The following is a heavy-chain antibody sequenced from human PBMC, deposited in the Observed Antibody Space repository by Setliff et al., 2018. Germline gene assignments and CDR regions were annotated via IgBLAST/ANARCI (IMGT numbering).Heavy chain of an antibody. CDR2: ISAYNGNT. CDR1: GYTFTSYG. Sequence: ASVKVSCKASGYTFTSYGISWVRQAPGQGLEWMGWISAYNGNTNYAQKFQGWVTMTRDTSISTAYMELSRLRSDDTAVYYCAILTSFDYWGQGTLVTVSS. J-gene: IGHJ4*02. CDR3: AILTSFDY. V-gene: IGHV1-18*01. D-gene: IGHD2-2*01.